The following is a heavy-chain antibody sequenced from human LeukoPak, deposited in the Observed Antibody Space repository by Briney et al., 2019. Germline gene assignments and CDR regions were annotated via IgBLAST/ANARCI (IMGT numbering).Heavy chain of an antibody. V-gene: IGHV3-30-3*01. CDR2: ISYDGNNK. Sequence: GGSLRLSCAASGFAFSDYAPHWVRQAPGKGPEWVAVISYDGNNKDYADSVKGRFTISRDNSKNTLSLQINSLRAEDTAVYYCARDRSSKYYGSGSYSQIFDYWGQGTLVIVSS. CDR1: GFAFSDYA. D-gene: IGHD3-10*01. J-gene: IGHJ4*02. CDR3: ARDRSSKYYGSGSYSQIFDY.